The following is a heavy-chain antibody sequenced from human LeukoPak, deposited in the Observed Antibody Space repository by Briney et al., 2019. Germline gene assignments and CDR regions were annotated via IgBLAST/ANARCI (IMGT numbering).Heavy chain of an antibody. CDR2: INPSGGST. D-gene: IGHD3-22*01. Sequence: GASVKVSCKAFGYTFTSYYMHWVRQAPGQGLEWMGIINPSGGSTSYAQKFQGRVTMTTDTSTSTAYMELRSLRSDDTAVYYCLSPNTHSGYYYGLWAFDIWGQGTMVTVSS. CDR1: GYTFTSYY. J-gene: IGHJ3*02. V-gene: IGHV1-46*01. CDR3: LSPNTHSGYYYGLWAFDI.